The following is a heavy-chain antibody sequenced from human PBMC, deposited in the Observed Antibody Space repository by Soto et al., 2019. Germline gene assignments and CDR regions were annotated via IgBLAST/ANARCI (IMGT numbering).Heavy chain of an antibody. J-gene: IGHJ6*03. CDR2: IRSKANSYAT. D-gene: IGHD4-17*01. CDR3: TRSHFPTVTDYYYYYMDV. Sequence: GGSLRLSCAASGFTFSGSAMHWVRQASGKGLEWVGRIRSKANSYATAYAASVKGRFTISRDDSKNTAYLQMNSLKTEDTAVYYCTRSHFPTVTDYYYYYMDVWGKGTTVTVSS. CDR1: GFTFSGSA. V-gene: IGHV3-73*01.